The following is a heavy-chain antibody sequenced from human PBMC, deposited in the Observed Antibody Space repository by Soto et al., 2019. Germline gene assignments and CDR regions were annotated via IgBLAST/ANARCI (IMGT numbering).Heavy chain of an antibody. D-gene: IGHD1-1*01. CDR1: GFTFSAYW. CDR2: ISDDGSTT. Sequence: RGSLRPSCEVSGFTFSAYWMHWARQVPGKGLIWVSRISDDGSTTTYADSVKGRFTISRDNPKNTPYLQMNSLRADDTGLYYCTRGPRVSSTGTGAHWGQGTLVTVSS. CDR3: TRGPRVSSTGTGAH. J-gene: IGHJ4*02. V-gene: IGHV3-74*03.